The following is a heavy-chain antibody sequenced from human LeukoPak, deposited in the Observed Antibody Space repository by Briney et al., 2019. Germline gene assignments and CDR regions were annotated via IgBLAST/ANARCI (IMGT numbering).Heavy chain of an antibody. J-gene: IGHJ4*02. CDR2: IYYSGST. D-gene: IGHD5-18*01. Sequence: SETLSLTCTVSGGSISGYYWSWIRQSPGKGLVWMGYIYYSGSTNYNPSLKSRVTISLDMSKNQFSLQLSSVTAADTAVYYCARKTLQLWGYYFDYWGQGTLVTVSS. V-gene: IGHV4-59*08. CDR3: ARKTLQLWGYYFDY. CDR1: GGSISGYY.